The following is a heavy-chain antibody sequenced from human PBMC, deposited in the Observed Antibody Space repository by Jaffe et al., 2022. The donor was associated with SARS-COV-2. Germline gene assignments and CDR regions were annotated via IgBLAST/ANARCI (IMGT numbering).Heavy chain of an antibody. CDR1: GFTFDDYA. J-gene: IGHJ6*02. D-gene: IGHD3-3*01. CDR3: AKDLDPAFGPLDV. CDR2: ISWNSGSI. Sequence: EVQLVESGGGLVQPGRSLRLSCAASGFTFDDYAMHWVRQAPGKGLEWVSGISWNSGSIGYADSVKGRFTISRDNAKNSLYLQMNSLRAEDTALYYCAKDLDPAFGPLDVWGQGTTVTVSS. V-gene: IGHV3-9*01.